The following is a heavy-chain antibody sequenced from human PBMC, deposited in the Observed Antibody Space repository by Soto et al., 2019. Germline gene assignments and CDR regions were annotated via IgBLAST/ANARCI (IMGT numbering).Heavy chain of an antibody. CDR3: AKAGGYSYGPCDY. J-gene: IGHJ4*02. Sequence: EVQLVESGGGLVQPGGSLRLSCAASGFTFGSYSMNWVRQAPGKGLEWVSYISSSSSTIYYADSVEGRFTIPRDNAKNSLYMQMNGRGAEDTAVYCCAKAGGYSYGPCDYWGQGTLVTVSS. D-gene: IGHD5-18*01. V-gene: IGHV3-48*01. CDR1: GFTFGSYS. CDR2: ISSSSSTI.